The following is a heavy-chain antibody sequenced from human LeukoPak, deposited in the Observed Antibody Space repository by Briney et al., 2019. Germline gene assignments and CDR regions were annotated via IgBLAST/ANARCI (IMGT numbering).Heavy chain of an antibody. J-gene: IGHJ4*02. Sequence: PSETLSLTCAVYGGSSRGYYWSWIRQPPGKGLEWVGEINHSGSTNCNPSLKSRVTISVDTSKNQFSLKLSSVTAADTAVYYCARGRPYYGSGSYQDYWGQGTLVTVSS. V-gene: IGHV4-34*01. CDR3: ARGRPYYGSGSYQDY. CDR2: INHSGST. CDR1: GGSSRGYY. D-gene: IGHD3-10*01.